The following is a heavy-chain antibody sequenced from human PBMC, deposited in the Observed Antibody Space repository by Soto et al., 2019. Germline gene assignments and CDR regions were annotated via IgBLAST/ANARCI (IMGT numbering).Heavy chain of an antibody. J-gene: IGHJ6*02. Sequence: PGGSLRLSCAASGFTLSSYSMNWVRQAPGKGLEWVSYISSSSTIYYADSVKGRFTISRDNAKNSLYLQMNSLRDEDTAVYYCAREQWLVQNYGMDVWGQGTTVTVSS. CDR3: AREQWLVQNYGMDV. V-gene: IGHV3-48*02. D-gene: IGHD6-19*01. CDR1: GFTLSSYS. CDR2: ISSSSTI.